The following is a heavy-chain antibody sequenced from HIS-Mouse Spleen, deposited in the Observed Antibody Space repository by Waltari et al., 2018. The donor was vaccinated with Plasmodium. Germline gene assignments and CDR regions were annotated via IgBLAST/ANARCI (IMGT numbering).Heavy chain of an antibody. CDR1: GFTFCSCW. CDR3: ASSWYWYFDL. CDR2: IKQDGSEK. J-gene: IGHJ2*01. D-gene: IGHD6-13*01. Sequence: EVQLVESGGGLVQPGGSLRLSCAAVGFTFCSCWMSWVGQAPGKGLEGGANIKQDGSEKYYVASVKGRFTISRDNAKNSLYLQMNSLRAEDTAVYYCASSWYWYFDLWGRGTLVTVSS. V-gene: IGHV3-7*01.